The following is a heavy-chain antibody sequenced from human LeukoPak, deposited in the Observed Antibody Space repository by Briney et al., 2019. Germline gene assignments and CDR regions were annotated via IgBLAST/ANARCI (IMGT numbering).Heavy chain of an antibody. CDR3: ARGADGVSSNSRGWFDP. CDR2: ISTSSSYI. D-gene: IGHD2-15*01. V-gene: IGHV3-21*01. CDR1: GFTFNRYN. Sequence: GGSLRLSCAASGFTFNRYNMNWVRRAPGKGLEWVSSISTSSSYIYYADSVRGRFTISRDNAKNSLYLQMNSLRAEDTAVYSCARGADGVSSNSRGWFDPWGQGTLVTVSS. J-gene: IGHJ5*02.